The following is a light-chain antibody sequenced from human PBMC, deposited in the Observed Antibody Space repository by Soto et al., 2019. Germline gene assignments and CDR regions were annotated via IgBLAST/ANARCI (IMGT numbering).Light chain of an antibody. Sequence: DIHMTKQPPSPPAAVGGSVAITSRASQSIRNRLAWYQQKPGTAPKVLIYHASNLQSGVPPRFSGSGSGTDFTLTISSLQSEDFATYYCQQNYSILSTFGQGTKVDI. CDR3: QQNYSILST. V-gene: IGKV1-5*01. CDR2: HAS. J-gene: IGKJ1*01. CDR1: QSIRNR.